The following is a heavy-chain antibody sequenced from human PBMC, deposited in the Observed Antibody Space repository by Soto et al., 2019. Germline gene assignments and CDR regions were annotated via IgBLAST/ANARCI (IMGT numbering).Heavy chain of an antibody. Sequence: QVQLVQSGAEVKKPGASVKVSCKASGYTFTGYYMHWVRQAPGQGLEWMGWINPNSGGTNYAQKFQGWVTMTRDTYISTAYMELSRLRSDDTAVYYCARGTYGDYVRDADAFDIWGQGTMVTVSS. CDR3: ARGTYGDYVRDADAFDI. D-gene: IGHD4-17*01. J-gene: IGHJ3*02. CDR1: GYTFTGYY. CDR2: INPNSGGT. V-gene: IGHV1-2*04.